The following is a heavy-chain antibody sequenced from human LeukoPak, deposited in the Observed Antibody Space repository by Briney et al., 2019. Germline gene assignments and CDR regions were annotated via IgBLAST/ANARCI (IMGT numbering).Heavy chain of an antibody. CDR3: ARDPRRGDFDY. CDR1: GFTASSNY. Sequence: PGGSLRLSCAVSGFTASSNYMSWVRQPPGKGLEWVSVIYSGGSTYYADSVKGRFTISRDNSKNTLYLQMNSLRAEDTAVYYCARDPRRGDFDYWGQGTLVTVSS. CDR2: IYSGGST. V-gene: IGHV3-53*01. J-gene: IGHJ4*02. D-gene: IGHD2-15*01.